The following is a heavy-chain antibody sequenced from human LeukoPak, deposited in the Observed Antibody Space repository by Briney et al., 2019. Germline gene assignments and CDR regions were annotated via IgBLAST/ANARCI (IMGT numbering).Heavy chain of an antibody. D-gene: IGHD5-18*01. CDR1: GGSVSSSGYY. CDR3: GRHSGYSYGYWFDP. Sequence: SETLSLTCTVSGGSVSSSGYYWGWIRQPPGKGLEWIGSIYYSGNTYYNPSLKSRITMSLDPSKNQFSLKLSSMTAADTAVYYCGRHSGYSYGYWFDPWGQGTLVTVSS. V-gene: IGHV4-39*01. J-gene: IGHJ5*02. CDR2: IYYSGNT.